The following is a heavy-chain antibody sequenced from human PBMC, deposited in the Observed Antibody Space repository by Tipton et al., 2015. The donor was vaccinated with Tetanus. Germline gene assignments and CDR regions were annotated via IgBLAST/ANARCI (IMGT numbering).Heavy chain of an antibody. J-gene: IGHJ4*02. D-gene: IGHD2-8*01. CDR1: GYIFTNHW. CDR3: ARAHCTDGVCNFDF. V-gene: IGHV5-51*01. CDR2: IYPGDSDT. Sequence: QLVQSGGEVKKPGESLKISCKGSGYIFTNHWIGWVRQKPGKGLEWMGIIYPGDSDTRYSPSFQGQVTISVDKSINTAYLQWSSLKAADTSMFYCARAHCTDGVCNFDFWGQGALVTVAS.